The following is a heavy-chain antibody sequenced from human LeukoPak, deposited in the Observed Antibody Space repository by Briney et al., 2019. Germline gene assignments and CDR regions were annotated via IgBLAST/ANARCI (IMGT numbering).Heavy chain of an antibody. CDR3: AKTTTGYSSGRFPGWPVDF. J-gene: IGHJ4*02. D-gene: IGHD6-19*01. CDR2: IFGSGGST. CDR1: GFTFSSYA. V-gene: IGHV3-23*01. Sequence: GGSLRLSCAASGFTFSSYAMYWVRQAPGKGLEWVSGIFGSGGSTLYADSVKGRFTISRDNSKNTVYLQMNSPRAEDTAVYYCAKTTTGYSSGRFPGWPVDFWGQGTLVTVSS.